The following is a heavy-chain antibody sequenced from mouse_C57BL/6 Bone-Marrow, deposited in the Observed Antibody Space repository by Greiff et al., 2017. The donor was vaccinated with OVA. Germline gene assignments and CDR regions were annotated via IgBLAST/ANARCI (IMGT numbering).Heavy chain of an antibody. CDR2: IYPRSGNT. D-gene: IGHD1-1*01. CDR1: GYTFTSYG. CDR3: ARGNYGYAMDY. J-gene: IGHJ4*01. Sequence: QVQLKQSGAELARPGASVKLSCKASGYTFTSYGISWVKQRTGQGLEWIGEIYPRSGNTYYTEKFKGKATLTADKSSSTAYMELRSLTSEDSAVYFCARGNYGYAMDYWGQGTSVTVSS. V-gene: IGHV1-81*01.